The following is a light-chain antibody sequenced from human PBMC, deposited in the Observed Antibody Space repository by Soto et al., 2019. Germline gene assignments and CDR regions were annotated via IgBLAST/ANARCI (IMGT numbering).Light chain of an antibody. CDR2: DAS. V-gene: IGKV1-5*01. CDR1: QSLSGW. CDR3: QEYNIYSRT. Sequence: TLSASVGERVTITCRASQSLSGWLAWYQQKPGKAPKLLIYDASSLQSGVPSRFSGGGSGTEFTLTISSLQPDDFATYYCQEYNIYSRTFGQ. J-gene: IGKJ1*01.